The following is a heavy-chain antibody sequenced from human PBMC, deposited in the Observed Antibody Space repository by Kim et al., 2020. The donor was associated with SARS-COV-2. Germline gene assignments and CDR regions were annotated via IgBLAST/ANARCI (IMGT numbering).Heavy chain of an antibody. CDR3: ARQRYDILTGLLYYYYGMDV. Sequence: SETLSLTCTVSGGSISSSSYYWGWIRQPPGKGLEWIGSIYYSGSTYYNPSLKSRVTISVDTSKNQFSLKLSSVTAADTAVYYCARQRYDILTGLLYYYYGMDVWGQGTTVTVSS. V-gene: IGHV4-39*01. J-gene: IGHJ6*02. CDR1: GGSISSSSYY. CDR2: IYYSGST. D-gene: IGHD3-9*01.